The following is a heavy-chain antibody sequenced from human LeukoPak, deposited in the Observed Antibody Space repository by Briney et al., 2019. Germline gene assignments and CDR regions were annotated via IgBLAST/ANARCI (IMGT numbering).Heavy chain of an antibody. Sequence: ASVKVSCKASGYTFTSYGISWVRQAPGQGLEWMGWISAYNGNTNYAQKLQGRVTMTTDTSTSTAYMELRSLRSDDTAVYYCARGPPPYGDYGYNWFDPWGQGTLVTVSS. D-gene: IGHD4-17*01. J-gene: IGHJ5*02. CDR1: GYTFTSYG. CDR2: ISAYNGNT. V-gene: IGHV1-18*01. CDR3: ARGPPPYGDYGYNWFDP.